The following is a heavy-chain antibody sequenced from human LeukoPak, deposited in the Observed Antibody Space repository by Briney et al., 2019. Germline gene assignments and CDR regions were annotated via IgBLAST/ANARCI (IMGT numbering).Heavy chain of an antibody. CDR2: IRYDEREK. D-gene: IGHD3-3*01. J-gene: IGHJ4*02. CDR1: GFTFSSYW. Sequence: GSLRLSCAASGFTFSSYWMSWVRQAPGKGLEWVANIRYDEREKHYVDSVKGRFTISRDNAKKSLYLQMNGLRAEDTALYYCAREGTVTTYNFDYWGLGTRVSVSS. V-gene: IGHV3-7*05. CDR3: AREGTVTTYNFDY.